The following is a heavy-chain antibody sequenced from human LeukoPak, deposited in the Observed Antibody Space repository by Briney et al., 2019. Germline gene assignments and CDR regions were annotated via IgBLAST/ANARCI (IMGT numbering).Heavy chain of an antibody. Sequence: ASVKVSCKASGYTFTSYYIHWVRQAPGQGLEWMGWINPNSGGTNYAQKFQGRVTMTRDTSISTAYMELSRLRSDDTAVYYCARAARWDIVLMVYAPNYNWFDPWGQGTLVTVAS. CDR3: ARAARWDIVLMVYAPNYNWFDP. CDR1: GYTFTSYY. D-gene: IGHD2-8*01. J-gene: IGHJ5*02. CDR2: INPNSGGT. V-gene: IGHV1-2*02.